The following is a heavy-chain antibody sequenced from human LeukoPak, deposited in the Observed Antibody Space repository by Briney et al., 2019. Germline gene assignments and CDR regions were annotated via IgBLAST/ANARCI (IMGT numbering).Heavy chain of an antibody. J-gene: IGHJ3*02. V-gene: IGHV3-21*06. Sequence: GGSLRLSCAASGFTFSTYSMNWVRQAPGEGLEWVSSIVTSSDYIYYAGSLKGRFTISRDNAKNSLYLHMNSLRPDDTAVYYCARGRSITILRGVAISDGFDIWGQGTKVTVS. D-gene: IGHD3-10*01. CDR2: IVTSSDYI. CDR3: ARGRSITILRGVAISDGFDI. CDR1: GFTFSTYS.